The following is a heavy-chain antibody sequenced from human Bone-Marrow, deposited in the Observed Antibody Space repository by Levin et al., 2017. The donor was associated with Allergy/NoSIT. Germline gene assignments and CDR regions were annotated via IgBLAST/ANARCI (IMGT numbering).Heavy chain of an antibody. V-gene: IGHV3-73*01. CDR2: IRSKANSYAT. CDR1: GFTFSGSA. CDR3: SRLFGMATIPGG. D-gene: IGHD5-24*01. Sequence: GSLRLSCATSGFTFSGSAMHWVRQASGKGLEWVGHIRSKANSYATAYAASVKGRFTISRDDSKNTAYLQMNSLKTEDTAVYYCSRLFGMATIPGGWGQGTLVTVSS. J-gene: IGHJ4*02.